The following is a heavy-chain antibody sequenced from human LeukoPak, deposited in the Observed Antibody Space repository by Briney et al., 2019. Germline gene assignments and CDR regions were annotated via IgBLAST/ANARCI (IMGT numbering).Heavy chain of an antibody. Sequence: SETLSLTCTVSGVSISSYYWSWIRQPPGKGLEWIGYIYYSGSTYYNPSLKSRVTISVDTSRNQFSLKLSSVTAADTAVYYCASQVYSSGWRWGQGTLVTVSS. CDR2: IYYSGST. CDR1: GVSISSYY. V-gene: IGHV4-59*08. CDR3: ASQVYSSGWR. D-gene: IGHD6-19*01. J-gene: IGHJ4*02.